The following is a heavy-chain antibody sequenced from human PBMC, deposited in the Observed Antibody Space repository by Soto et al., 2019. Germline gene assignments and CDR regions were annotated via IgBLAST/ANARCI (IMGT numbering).Heavy chain of an antibody. CDR3: ARHRRDVLRSFDWLSPFDY. CDR1: GYTFTSYG. D-gene: IGHD3-9*01. J-gene: IGHJ4*02. Sequence: ASVKVSCKASGYTFTSYGISWVRQAPGQGLEWMGWISAYNGNTNYAQKLQGRVTMTTDTSTSTAYMELRSLRSEDTAVYYCARHRRDVLRSFDWLSPFDYWGQGTLVTVSS. V-gene: IGHV1-18*04. CDR2: ISAYNGNT.